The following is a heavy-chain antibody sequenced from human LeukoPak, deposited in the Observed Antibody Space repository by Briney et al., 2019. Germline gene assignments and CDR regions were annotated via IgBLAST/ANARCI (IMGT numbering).Heavy chain of an antibody. CDR2: ICTSGST. Sequence: SETLSLTCTVSGGSISSYYWSWIRQPAGKGLEWIGRICTSGSTNYNPSLKSRVTMSVDTSKNQFSLKLSSVTAADTAVYYCAREAAAGARWYYYYYMDVWGKGTTVTVSS. D-gene: IGHD6-13*01. J-gene: IGHJ6*03. CDR3: AREAAAGARWYYYYYMDV. CDR1: GGSISSYY. V-gene: IGHV4-4*07.